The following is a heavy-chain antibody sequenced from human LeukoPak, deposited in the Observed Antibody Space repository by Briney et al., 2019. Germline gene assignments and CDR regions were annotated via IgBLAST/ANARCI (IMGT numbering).Heavy chain of an antibody. Sequence: GGSLRLSCAASGFTFSSYWTSWVRQAPGKGLEWVANIKQDGSEKYYVDSVKGRFTISRDNAKNSLYLQMNSLRAEDTAVYYCARNYYVGATTRWGQGTLVTVSS. CDR3: ARNYYVGATTR. V-gene: IGHV3-7*01. J-gene: IGHJ4*02. D-gene: IGHD1-26*01. CDR1: GFTFSSYW. CDR2: IKQDGSEK.